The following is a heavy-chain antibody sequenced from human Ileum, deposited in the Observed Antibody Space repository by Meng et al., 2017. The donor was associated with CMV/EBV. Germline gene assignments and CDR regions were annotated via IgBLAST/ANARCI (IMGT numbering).Heavy chain of an antibody. CDR2: IKQDGSAT. Sequence: GESLKISCAVSGFTYSNFWMSWVRQSPGMGLEWVANIKQDGSATYYADSVKGRFTISRDNAKNSLHLQMDNLRADDTAVYYCVREDIVVFDHWGQGTLVTVSS. CDR1: GFTYSNFW. D-gene: IGHD2-15*01. J-gene: IGHJ5*02. CDR3: VREDIVVFDH. V-gene: IGHV3-7*01.